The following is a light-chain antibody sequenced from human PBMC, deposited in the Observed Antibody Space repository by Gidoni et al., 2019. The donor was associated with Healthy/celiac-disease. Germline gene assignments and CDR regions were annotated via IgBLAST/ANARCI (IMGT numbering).Light chain of an antibody. Sequence: QSALTQPASGSGSPGQSLTISCTVTSSDVGGYNYVSWYQQHPGKAPKLMIYDVSNRPSGVSNRFSGSKSGNTASLTISGLHAEDEADYYCSSYTSSSTYVVFGGGTKLTVL. CDR2: DVS. V-gene: IGLV2-14*03. CDR3: SSYTSSSTYVV. CDR1: SSDVGGYNY. J-gene: IGLJ2*01.